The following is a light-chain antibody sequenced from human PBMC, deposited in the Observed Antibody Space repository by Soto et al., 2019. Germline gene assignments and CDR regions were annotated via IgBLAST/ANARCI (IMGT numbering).Light chain of an antibody. J-gene: IGLJ3*02. V-gene: IGLV2-14*01. CDR2: EVT. CDR3: SSYTNSDTWV. Sequence: QSALTQPASVSGSPGQSITISCTGTSSDVGGYNYVYWYQQHPGQVPKITIYEVTNRPSGVSSRFSGSKSGNTASLTISGVQAEDEADYSCSSYTNSDTWVFGGGTKLTVL. CDR1: SSDVGGYNY.